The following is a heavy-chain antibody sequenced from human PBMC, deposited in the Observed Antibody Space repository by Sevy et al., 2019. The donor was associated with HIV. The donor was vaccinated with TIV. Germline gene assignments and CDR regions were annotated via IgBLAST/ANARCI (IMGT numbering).Heavy chain of an antibody. CDR3: VGGTSGWYGVDF. CDR1: GFTLSGYW. Sequence: GGSLRLSCAPSGFTLSGYWMHWVRQAPGKGLEWVSYMNSDGTVIKYADFVQGRFIMSRDNAKNTLFLQMNSLTVADTALYYCVGGTSGWYGVDFWGQGTLVTVSS. CDR2: MNSDGTVI. J-gene: IGHJ4*02. V-gene: IGHV3-74*01. D-gene: IGHD6-19*01.